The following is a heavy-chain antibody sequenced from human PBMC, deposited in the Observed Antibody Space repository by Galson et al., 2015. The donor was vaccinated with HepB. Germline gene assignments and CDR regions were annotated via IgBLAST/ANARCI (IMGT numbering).Heavy chain of an antibody. CDR2: ISWNSGRI. CDR3: AKDGPYDFWSGYYLHFDY. D-gene: IGHD3-3*01. CDR1: GFTFDDYA. J-gene: IGHJ4*02. Sequence: SLRLSCAASGFTFDDYAMHWVRQAPGKGLEWVSGISWNSGRIGYADSVKGRFTISRDNAKNSLYLQMNSLRAEDTALYYCAKDGPYDFWSGYYLHFDYWGQGTLVTVSS. V-gene: IGHV3-9*01.